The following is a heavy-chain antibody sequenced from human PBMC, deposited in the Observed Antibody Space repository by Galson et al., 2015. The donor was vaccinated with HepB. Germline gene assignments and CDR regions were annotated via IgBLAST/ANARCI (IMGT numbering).Heavy chain of an antibody. V-gene: IGHV3-33*01. CDR1: GFTFSSYG. J-gene: IGHJ4*02. Sequence: SLRLSCAASGFTFSSYGMHWVRQAPGKGLEWVAVIWHDGSNKYYADSVKGRFTISRDNSKNTLYPQMNSLRAEDTAVYYCARTTYYYGSGLGGWGQGTLVTVSS. CDR3: ARTTYYYGSGLGG. CDR2: IWHDGSNK. D-gene: IGHD3-10*01.